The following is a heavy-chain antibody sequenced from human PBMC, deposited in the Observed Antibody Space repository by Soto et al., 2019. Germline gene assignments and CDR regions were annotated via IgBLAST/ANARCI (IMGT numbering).Heavy chain of an antibody. D-gene: IGHD3-22*01. CDR1: GGPLISYA. CDR2: IIPIFGTA. Sequence: SVKVSCKASGGPLISYAIIWVRQSPGQGLEWMGGIIPIFGTANYAQKFQGRVTITADKSTSTAYMELSSLRSEDTAVYYCAIAYYYDSSGYFPFDYWGQGTLVTVYS. J-gene: IGHJ4*02. CDR3: AIAYYYDSSGYFPFDY. V-gene: IGHV1-69*06.